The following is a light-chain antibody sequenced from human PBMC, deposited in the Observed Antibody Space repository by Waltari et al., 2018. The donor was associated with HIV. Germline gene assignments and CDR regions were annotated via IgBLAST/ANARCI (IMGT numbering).Light chain of an antibody. V-gene: IGKV1-5*03. Sequence: DIQMTQSPSTLSASIGERVTITCRASQSISSWLAWYQQKPGKAPKVLIYKASSLESGVPSRFSGSGSGTQFIFTISNLQPDDFATYYCQQYLNYPYTFGQGTKLEIK. CDR1: QSISSW. CDR3: QQYLNYPYT. CDR2: KAS. J-gene: IGKJ2*01.